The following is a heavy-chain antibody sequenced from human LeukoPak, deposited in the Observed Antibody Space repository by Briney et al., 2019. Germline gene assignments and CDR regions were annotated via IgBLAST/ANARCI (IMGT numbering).Heavy chain of an antibody. CDR3: AAGALIQLWPGGDY. CDR1: GFTFSSYW. CDR2: IKQDGSEK. J-gene: IGHJ4*02. D-gene: IGHD5-18*01. V-gene: IGHV3-7*01. Sequence: GGSLRLSCAASGFTFSSYWMSWVRQAPGKGLEWVANIKQDGSEKYYVDSVKGRLTISRDNAKNSLYLQMNSLRAEDTAVCYCAAGALIQLWPGGDYWGQGTLVTVSS.